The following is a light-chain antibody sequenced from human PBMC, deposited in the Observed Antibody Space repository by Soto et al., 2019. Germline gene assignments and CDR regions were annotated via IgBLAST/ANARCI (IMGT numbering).Light chain of an antibody. V-gene: IGKV1-39*01. CDR2: AAS. CDR3: QQSYSNRYT. CDR1: QTISRY. Sequence: DIRMTQSPSSLSASVGDRVTITCRASQTISRYLNWYQQKPGKAPKILMYAASNLQSGVPSRFSGGGSGTDFNLTISSLQPGDSATYYCQQSYSNRYTFGQGTKLEIK. J-gene: IGKJ2*01.